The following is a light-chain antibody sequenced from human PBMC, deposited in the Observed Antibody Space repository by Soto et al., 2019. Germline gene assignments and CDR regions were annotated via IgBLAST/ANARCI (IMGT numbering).Light chain of an antibody. J-gene: IGLJ1*01. CDR2: DVS. V-gene: IGLV2-14*01. CDR3: SSYTSSSTLGYV. Sequence: QCLLTQPASVSGSPGQSITISCTGTSSDVGGYNYVSWYQQHPGKAPKLMIYDVSNRPSGVSNRFSGSKSGNTASLTISGLQAEDEADYYCSSYTSSSTLGYVFGTGTKVTVL. CDR1: SSDVGGYNY.